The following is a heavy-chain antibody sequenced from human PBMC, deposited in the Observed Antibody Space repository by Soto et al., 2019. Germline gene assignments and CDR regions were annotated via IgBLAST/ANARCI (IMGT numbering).Heavy chain of an antibody. CDR3: ARYGGGYYYFDY. Sequence: QVQLVQSGAEVKKPGASLKVSCKASGYTFTTYGISWVRQAPGQGLEWMGWFSTYTGNTKYAEKLQGRVTMTADTSTSIAYMAMGSLRSDDTAVYYCARYGGGYYYFDYWGQVTLVTVSS. J-gene: IGHJ4*02. D-gene: IGHD2-15*01. V-gene: IGHV1-18*01. CDR1: GYTFTTYG. CDR2: FSTYTGNT.